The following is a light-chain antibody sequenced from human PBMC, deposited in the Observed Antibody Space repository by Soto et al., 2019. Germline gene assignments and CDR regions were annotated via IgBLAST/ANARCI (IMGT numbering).Light chain of an antibody. V-gene: IGKV1D-12*01. CDR1: QVMTKW. CDR2: GTS. CDR3: QQRSNWPRT. Sequence: DLQMTQSPSSVSASVGDRVTITCRASQVMTKWLTWYQQKPGKAPKLLIYGTSTLQTGVPSRFSGSGSGTDFTLTINSPQPEDFAVYYCQQRSNWPRTFGQGTKV. J-gene: IGKJ1*01.